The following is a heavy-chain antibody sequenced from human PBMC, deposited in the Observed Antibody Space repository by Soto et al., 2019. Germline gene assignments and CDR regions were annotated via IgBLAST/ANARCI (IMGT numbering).Heavy chain of an antibody. CDR2: IYHGGST. J-gene: IGHJ6*02. D-gene: IGHD1-20*01. CDR3: ATSPYKINYYGMDV. CDR1: GYSISSGYY. V-gene: IGHV4-38-2*01. Sequence: SETLSLTCAVSGYSISSGYYWGWLRQPPGKGLEWIGSIYHGGSTYYNPSLKSRVTISVDTSKNQFSLKLSSVTAADTAVYYCATSPYKINYYGMDVWGQGTTVTVSS.